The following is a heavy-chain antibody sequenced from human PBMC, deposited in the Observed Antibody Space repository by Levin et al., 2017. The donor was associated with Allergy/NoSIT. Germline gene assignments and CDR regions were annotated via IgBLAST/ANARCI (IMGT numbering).Heavy chain of an antibody. D-gene: IGHD6-13*01. CDR1: GGSISSSNW. Sequence: SETLSLTCAVSGGSISSSNWWSWVRQPPGKGLEWIGEIYHSGSTNYNPSLKSRVTISVDKSKNQFSLKLSSVTAADTAVYYCASWSPAALRRRVDYWGQGTLVTVSS. V-gene: IGHV4-4*02. CDR2: IYHSGST. CDR3: ASWSPAALRRRVDY. J-gene: IGHJ4*02.